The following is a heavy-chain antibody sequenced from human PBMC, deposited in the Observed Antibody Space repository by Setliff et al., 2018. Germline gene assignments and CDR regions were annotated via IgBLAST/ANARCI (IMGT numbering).Heavy chain of an antibody. CDR1: GDSISDISYY. CDR2: IYSSGST. D-gene: IGHD3-10*01. V-gene: IGHV4-61*05. J-gene: IGHJ6*03. CDR3: ARGSRFGTIVYRGDYYLDV. Sequence: SETLSLTCTISGDSISDISYYWGFIRQPPGKGLEWIGNIYSSGSTNYNPSLKSRVTISVDTSKNQFSLNLTSVTAADTAVYYCARGSRFGTIVYRGDYYLDVWGKGTTVTVSS.